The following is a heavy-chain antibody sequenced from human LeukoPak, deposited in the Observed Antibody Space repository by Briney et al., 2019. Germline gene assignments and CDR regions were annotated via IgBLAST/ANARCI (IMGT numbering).Heavy chain of an antibody. CDR2: INHSGST. Sequence: SETLSLTCAVYGGSFSGYYWSWISQPPGKWLEWIGEINHSGSTNYNPSLKSRVTISVDTSKNQFSLKLSSVTAADTAVYYCARARTTVRFDPWGQGTLFTVSS. CDR1: GGSFSGYY. J-gene: IGHJ5*02. CDR3: ARARTTVRFDP. D-gene: IGHD4-11*01. V-gene: IGHV4-34*01.